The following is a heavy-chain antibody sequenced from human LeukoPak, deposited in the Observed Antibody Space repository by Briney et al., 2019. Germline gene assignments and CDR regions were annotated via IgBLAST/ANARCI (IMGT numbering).Heavy chain of an antibody. D-gene: IGHD6-13*01. CDR2: ISGSGSTI. J-gene: IGHJ4*02. CDR1: GFTFSDYY. V-gene: IGHV3-11*01. Sequence: GGSLRLSCAASGFTFSDYYMSWIRQAPGKGLEWVSYISGSGSTIYYTDSVKGRFTISRDNAKNSLYLQMNSLRAEDTAVYYCAGIGPYSNSWPHPDYWGQGTLVTVSS. CDR3: AGIGPYSNSWPHPDY.